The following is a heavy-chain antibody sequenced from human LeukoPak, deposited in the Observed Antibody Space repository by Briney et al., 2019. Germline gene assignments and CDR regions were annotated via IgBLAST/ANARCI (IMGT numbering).Heavy chain of an antibody. J-gene: IGHJ5*02. Sequence: VASVTVSCKASGGTFSSYAISWVRQAPGQGLEWMGGIIPIFGTANYAQKFQGRVTITTDESTSTAYMELSSLRSEDTAVYYCASTVMATGWFDPWGHGTLVTVSS. CDR1: GGTFSSYA. V-gene: IGHV1-69*05. CDR2: IIPIFGTA. CDR3: ASTVMATGWFDP. D-gene: IGHD4-11*01.